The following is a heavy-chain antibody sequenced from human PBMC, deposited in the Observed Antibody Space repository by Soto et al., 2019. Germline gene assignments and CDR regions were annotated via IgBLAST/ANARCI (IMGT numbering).Heavy chain of an antibody. CDR3: ARTSIFGVVLNAFDI. CDR1: GGSFSGGGYY. D-gene: IGHD3-3*01. CDR2: ISYSGNT. V-gene: IGHV4-31*03. J-gene: IGHJ3*02. Sequence: SETLSLTCTVSGGSFSGGGYYWSWIRQHPGKGLEWMGYISYSGNTKYKPSLQSRITISVDTSENQFSLRLTSVTAADTAIYFCARTSIFGVVLNAFDIWGQGTLVTVSS.